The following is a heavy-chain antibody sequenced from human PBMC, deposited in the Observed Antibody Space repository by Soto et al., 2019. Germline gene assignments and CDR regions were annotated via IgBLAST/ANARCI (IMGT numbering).Heavy chain of an antibody. J-gene: IGHJ6*03. V-gene: IGHV3-23*01. CDR2: ISNTGAKT. CDR3: AKGGNTNNNYYYYMDV. CDR1: GFTFSDYA. Sequence: EVQLLESGGGLVQPGGSLRLSCAASGFTFSDYALSWVRQAPGEGPKWVSTISNTGAKTYYADSVKGRITVSRDNFKNTLSLQMNSLSAADPAVYYCAKGGNTNNNYYYYMDVWGKGTAVTVSS. D-gene: IGHD2-15*01.